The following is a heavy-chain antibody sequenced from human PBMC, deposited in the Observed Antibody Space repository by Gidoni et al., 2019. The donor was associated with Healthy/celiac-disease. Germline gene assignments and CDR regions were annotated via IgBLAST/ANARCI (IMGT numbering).Heavy chain of an antibody. V-gene: IGHV3-23*01. J-gene: IGHJ4*02. Sequence: EVQRLESGGGLVQPGGSLRLSCAASGFTFRSYAMGWVRQAPGKGLEGVLAISGSGGSTYYADSVKGRFTISRDNSKNTLYLQMNSLRAEDTAVYYCATVVGATTLVYWGQGTLVTVSS. CDR2: ISGSGGST. CDR1: GFTFRSYA. D-gene: IGHD1-26*01. CDR3: ATVVGATTLVY.